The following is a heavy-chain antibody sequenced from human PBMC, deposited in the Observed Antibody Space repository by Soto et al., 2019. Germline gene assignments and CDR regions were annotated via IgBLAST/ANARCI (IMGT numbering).Heavy chain of an antibody. J-gene: IGHJ4*02. CDR3: ARDRSSGWYDY. Sequence: QVQLVQSGPEVKKPGASVKVSCKASGYTFTTYGISWVRQAPGQGLEWMGWISAYTYNTNYAQKFQGRVTMTTDTSTSTASLELRSLRSDDTAVYYCARDRSSGWYDYWGQGNLVTVSS. CDR2: ISAYTYNT. D-gene: IGHD6-19*01. CDR1: GYTFTTYG. V-gene: IGHV1-18*04.